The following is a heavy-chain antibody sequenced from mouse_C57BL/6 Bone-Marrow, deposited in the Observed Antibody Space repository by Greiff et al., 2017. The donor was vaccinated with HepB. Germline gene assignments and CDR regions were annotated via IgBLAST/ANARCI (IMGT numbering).Heavy chain of an antibody. D-gene: IGHD1-1*01. V-gene: IGHV1-81*01. CDR3: AGTVVAYYFDY. CDR1: GYTFTSYG. J-gene: IGHJ2*01. CDR2: IYPRSGNT. Sequence: VKLMESGAELARPGASVKLSCKASGYTFTSYGISWVKQRTGQGLEWIGEIYPRSGNTYYNEKFKGKATLTADKSSSTAYMELRSLTSEDSAVYFCAGTVVAYYFDYWGQGTTLTVSS.